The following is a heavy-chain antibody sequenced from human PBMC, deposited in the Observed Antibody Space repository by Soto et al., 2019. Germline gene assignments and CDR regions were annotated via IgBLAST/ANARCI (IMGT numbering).Heavy chain of an antibody. V-gene: IGHV4-34*01. J-gene: IGHJ6*02. CDR3: ARGRQYSSSSAYYDGMDV. CDR2: INHSGNT. D-gene: IGHD6-6*01. Sequence: SETLSLTCAVYGGSFSGYYWSWIRQPPGKGLEWIGEINHSGNTNYTPSLKTRVTISVDTSKNQFTLKLSSVTAADTDVYYCARGRQYSSSSAYYDGMDVWGQGTTVTVSS. CDR1: GGSFSGYY.